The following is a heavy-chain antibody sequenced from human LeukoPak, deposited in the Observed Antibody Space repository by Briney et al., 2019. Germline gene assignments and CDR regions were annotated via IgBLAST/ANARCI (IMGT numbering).Heavy chain of an antibody. D-gene: IGHD6-13*01. CDR1: GGSISSSSYY. V-gene: IGHV4-39*07. J-gene: IGHJ5*02. Sequence: PSETLSLTCTVSGGSISSSSYYWGWIRQPPGKGLEWIGSIYHSGSTYYNPSLKSRVTISVDTSKNQFSLKLSSVAAADTAVYYCARGSSWSNWFDPWGQGTLVTVSS. CDR2: IYHSGST. CDR3: ARGSSWSNWFDP.